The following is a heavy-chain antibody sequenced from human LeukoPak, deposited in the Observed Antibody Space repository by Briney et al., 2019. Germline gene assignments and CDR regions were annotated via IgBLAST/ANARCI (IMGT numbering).Heavy chain of an antibody. CDR3: ARLGDAFDI. J-gene: IGHJ3*02. V-gene: IGHV3-33*01. D-gene: IGHD1-26*01. Sequence: PGRSLRLSCAASGFTFSSYGMHWVRQAPGKGLEWVAVIWYDGSNKYCADSVKGRFTISRDNSKNTLYLQMNSLRAEDTAVYYCARLGDAFDIWGQGTMVTVSS. CDR1: GFTFSSYG. CDR2: IWYDGSNK.